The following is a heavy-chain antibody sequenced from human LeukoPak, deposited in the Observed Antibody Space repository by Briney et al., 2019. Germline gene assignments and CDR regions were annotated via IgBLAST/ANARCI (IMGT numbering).Heavy chain of an antibody. J-gene: IGHJ4*02. Sequence: PSQTLSLTCTVSGGSIRSGGYYWSWIRQHPGKGLEWIGYIYYSENTYYNPSLKSRVTISVDTSKNQFSLKLSSVTAADTAVYYCARDLADCSGGSCYDNWGQGTLVTVSS. CDR1: GGSIRSGGYY. V-gene: IGHV4-30-4*08. CDR2: IYYSENT. D-gene: IGHD2-15*01. CDR3: ARDLADCSGGSCYDN.